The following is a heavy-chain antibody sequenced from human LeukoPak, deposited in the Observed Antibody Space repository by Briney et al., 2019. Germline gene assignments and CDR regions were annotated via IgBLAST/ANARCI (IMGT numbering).Heavy chain of an antibody. CDR1: GGSISSSSYY. CDR3: ARVENIAAPSFDP. Sequence: SETLSLTCTVSGGSISSSSYYWGWIRQPPGKGLEWIGSIYYSGSTYYNPSLKSRVTISVDTSKNQFSLKLSSVTAADTAVYYCARVENIAAPSFDPWGQGTLVTVSS. CDR2: IYYSGST. D-gene: IGHD6-13*01. J-gene: IGHJ5*02. V-gene: IGHV4-39*07.